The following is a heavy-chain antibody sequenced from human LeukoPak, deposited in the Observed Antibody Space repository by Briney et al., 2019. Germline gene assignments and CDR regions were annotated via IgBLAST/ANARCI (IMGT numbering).Heavy chain of an antibody. CDR1: GGSISRANW. CDR3: SRESGAFSPFGY. J-gene: IGHJ4*02. CDR2: ISLSGRT. V-gene: IGHV4-4*02. Sequence: SGTLSLTCDVSGGSISRANWWSWVRQSPGQGLEWIGEISLSGRTNYNPSLQSRVTMSLDESKNQLSLDLASVTAADTAVYYCSRESGAFSPFGYWGQGTLVTVHS. D-gene: IGHD1-26*01.